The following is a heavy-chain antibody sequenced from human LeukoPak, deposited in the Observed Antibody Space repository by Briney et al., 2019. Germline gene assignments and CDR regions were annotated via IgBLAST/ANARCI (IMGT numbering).Heavy chain of an antibody. Sequence: PGGSLRLSCAASGFTFSRYSMNWVRQAPGKGLEWVSSISSSSSYIYYADSVKGRFTISRDSAKNSLFLQMNSLRAEDTAVYYCARDYIRDGYPCGFDYWGQGTLVTVSS. D-gene: IGHD5-24*01. V-gene: IGHV3-21*01. CDR3: ARDYIRDGYPCGFDY. CDR2: ISSSSSYI. J-gene: IGHJ4*02. CDR1: GFTFSRYS.